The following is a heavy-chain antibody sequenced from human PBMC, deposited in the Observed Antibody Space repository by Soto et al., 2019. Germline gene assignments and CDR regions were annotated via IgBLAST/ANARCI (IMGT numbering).Heavy chain of an antibody. D-gene: IGHD5-12*01. V-gene: IGHV1-69*13. CDR3: AKDGGKDGYFGNWFDP. Sequence: SVKVSCKASGCTFSNYAITCVRQAPGQGLEWLGRIIPIFGSANFAQKFQGRVTLTADESTTTAYMELSSLRSDDTAVYYCAKDGGKDGYFGNWFDPWGQGTLVTVSS. CDR2: IIPIFGSA. CDR1: GCTFSNYA. J-gene: IGHJ5*02.